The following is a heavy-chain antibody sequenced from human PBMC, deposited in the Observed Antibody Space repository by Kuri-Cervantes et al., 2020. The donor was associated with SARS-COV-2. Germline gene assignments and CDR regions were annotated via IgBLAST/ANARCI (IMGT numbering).Heavy chain of an antibody. CDR3: AREAAVAGKNFDY. D-gene: IGHD6-13*01. J-gene: IGHJ4*02. CDR1: GGTFSSYA. Sequence: SVKVSCKASGGTFSSYAISWVRQAPGQGLEWMGRIIPILGTANYAQKFQGRVTITADKSTSTAYMELSSLRSEDTAVYYCAREAAVAGKNFDYWGQGTLVTVSS. CDR2: IIPILGTA. V-gene: IGHV1-69*04.